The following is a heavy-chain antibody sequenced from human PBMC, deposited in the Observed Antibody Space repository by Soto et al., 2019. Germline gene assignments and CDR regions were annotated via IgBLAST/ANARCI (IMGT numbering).Heavy chain of an antibody. D-gene: IGHD4-17*01. CDR2: ISAYNGNT. CDR1: GYTFTSYG. Sequence: ASVKVSCKASGYTFTSYGISWVRQAPGQGLEWMGWISAYNGNTNYAQKLQGRVTMTTDTSTSTAYMELRSLRSDDTAVYYCARDERATVTASDAFYIWGQGTMVTVSS. V-gene: IGHV1-18*01. CDR3: ARDERATVTASDAFYI. J-gene: IGHJ3*02.